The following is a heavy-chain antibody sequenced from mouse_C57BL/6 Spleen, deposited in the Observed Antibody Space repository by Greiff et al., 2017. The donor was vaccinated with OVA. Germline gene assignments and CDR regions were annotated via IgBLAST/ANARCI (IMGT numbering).Heavy chain of an antibody. CDR2: IRLKSDNYAT. J-gene: IGHJ4*01. CDR3: TYYDRYYAVGD. Sequence: EVQRVESGGGLVQPGGSMKLSCVASGFTFSNYWMNWVRQSPEKGLEWVAQIRLKSDNYATHYAVSVKGRFTISRDDSKSSVYRQLNDLRAEDTGTKYCTYYDRYYAVGDWGQGTSVTVSS. V-gene: IGHV6-3*01. CDR1: GFTFSNYW. D-gene: IGHD2-4*01.